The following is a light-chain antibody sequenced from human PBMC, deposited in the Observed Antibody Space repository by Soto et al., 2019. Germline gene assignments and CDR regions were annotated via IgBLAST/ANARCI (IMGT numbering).Light chain of an antibody. V-gene: IGKV1-39*01. CDR2: DAS. CDR3: QQSYYNPT. Sequence: IQMTHSPSSLSASVGDRVTITCRASQSVSNYLHWYQQKPGKAPNLLIYDASSLQSGVPSRFSGSGSGTDFTLTISSLQHEDFATYYCQQSYYNPTFGQGTKVDIK. J-gene: IGKJ1*01. CDR1: QSVSNY.